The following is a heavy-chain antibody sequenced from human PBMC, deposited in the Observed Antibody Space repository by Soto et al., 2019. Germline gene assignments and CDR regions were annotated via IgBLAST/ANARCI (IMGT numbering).Heavy chain of an antibody. D-gene: IGHD3-3*01. J-gene: IGHJ4*02. CDR2: ISASSTYI. CDR3: VKFGSPLN. V-gene: IGHV3-21*01. Sequence: GGSLRLSCAASGFTFSAYSMNWVRQAPGKGPEWVSSISASSTYIYYADSVKGRFTVSRDNAKNSLYLQMNSLRVDDTAMYYCVKFGSPLNWGQGNLVTVSS. CDR1: GFTFSAYS.